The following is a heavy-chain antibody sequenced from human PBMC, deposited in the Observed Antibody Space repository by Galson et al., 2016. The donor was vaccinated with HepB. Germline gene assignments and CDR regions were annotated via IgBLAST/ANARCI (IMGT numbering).Heavy chain of an antibody. CDR3: GKHGGFDY. CDR1: GFSFGTSG. CDR2: ITGDGETT. V-gene: IGHV3-23*01. Sequence: SLRLSCAASGFSFGTSGMSWLRQSPGRGLEWVSGITGDGETTHYADSVRGRFTISRDNSKNMLYLFMNSLRAEDTAVYYCGKHGGFDYWGQGALVTVSS. J-gene: IGHJ4*02. D-gene: IGHD3-16*01.